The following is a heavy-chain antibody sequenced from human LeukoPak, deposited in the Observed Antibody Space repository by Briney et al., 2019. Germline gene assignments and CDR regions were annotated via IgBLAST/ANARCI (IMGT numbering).Heavy chain of an antibody. J-gene: IGHJ4*02. CDR1: GYTVSSNY. CDR2: IYSGGST. Sequence: GGSLRLSCAASGYTVSSNYMSWVRQAPGKGLEWVSVIYSGGSTYYADSVKGRFTISRDNSKNTLYLQMNSLRAEDTAVYYCARIAGDYGEFDYWGQGTLVTVSS. V-gene: IGHV3-66*01. D-gene: IGHD4-17*01. CDR3: ARIAGDYGEFDY.